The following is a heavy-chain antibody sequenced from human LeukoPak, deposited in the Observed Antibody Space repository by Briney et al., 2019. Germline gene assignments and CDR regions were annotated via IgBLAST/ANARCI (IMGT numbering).Heavy chain of an antibody. CDR3: ARTLRVLRFLESLSRGNAFDI. V-gene: IGHV3-48*01. Sequence: GGSLRLSCAASGFTFSSYSMNWVRQAPGKGLEWVSYISSSSSTICYADSVKGRFTISRDNAKNSLYLQMNSLRAEDTAVYYCARTLRVLRFLESLSRGNAFDIWGQGTMVTVSS. J-gene: IGHJ3*02. D-gene: IGHD3-3*01. CDR2: ISSSSSTI. CDR1: GFTFSSYS.